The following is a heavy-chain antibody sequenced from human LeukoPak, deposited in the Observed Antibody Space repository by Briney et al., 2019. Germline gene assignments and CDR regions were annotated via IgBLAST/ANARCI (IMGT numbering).Heavy chain of an antibody. CDR2: ILHSGDT. Sequence: PSGTLSLTCAVSGGSISRSNWWSWVRQPPGKGLEWIGDILHSGDTNYNASLRSRLTISLDKSRNQFSLQLSSVTAADTAVYYCAGYNILYTFEFWGPGTVVTVSS. V-gene: IGHV4-4*02. CDR3: AGYNILYTFEF. CDR1: GGSISRSNW. J-gene: IGHJ4*02. D-gene: IGHD1-14*01.